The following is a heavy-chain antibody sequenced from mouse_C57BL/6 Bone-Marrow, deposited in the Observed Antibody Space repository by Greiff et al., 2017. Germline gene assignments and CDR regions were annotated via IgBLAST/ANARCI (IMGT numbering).Heavy chain of an antibody. CDR3: ARENYGSSPRAMDY. Sequence: EVKLVESGPELVKPGASVKISCKASGYSFTGYYMNWVKQSPEKSLEWIGEINPSTGGTTYNQKFKAKATLTVDKSSSTAYMQLKSLTSEDSAVYYCARENYGSSPRAMDYWGQGTSVTVSS. J-gene: IGHJ4*01. CDR2: INPSTGGT. V-gene: IGHV1-42*01. CDR1: GYSFTGYY. D-gene: IGHD1-1*01.